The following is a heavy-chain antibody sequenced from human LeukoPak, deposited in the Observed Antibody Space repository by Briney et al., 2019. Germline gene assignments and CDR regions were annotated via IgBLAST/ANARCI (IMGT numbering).Heavy chain of an antibody. CDR1: GFTFGDYA. CDR3: TTDGVGVEGATYDN. Sequence: GGSLRLSCTASGFTFGDYAMSWVRQAPGKGLEWVGFIRSNTYGGTTEYAASVKGRFTISRDDSKSIAYLQMNSLKTEDTAVYYCTTDGVGVEGATYDNWGQGTLVSVSS. V-gene: IGHV3-49*04. D-gene: IGHD1-26*01. CDR2: IRSNTYGGTT. J-gene: IGHJ4*02.